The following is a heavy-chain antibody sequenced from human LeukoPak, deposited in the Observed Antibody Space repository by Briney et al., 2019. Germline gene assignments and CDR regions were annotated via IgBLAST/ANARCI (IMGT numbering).Heavy chain of an antibody. CDR2: MNPNSGNT. V-gene: IGHV1-8*01. Sequence: ASVKVSCKASGYTFTSYDINWVRQATGQGLEWMGWMNPNSGNTGYAQKFQGRVTMTRDTSISTAYMELSRLRSDDTAVYYCARDSFYYGSGSYYAFDYWGQGTLVTVSS. CDR1: GYTFTSYD. D-gene: IGHD3-10*01. J-gene: IGHJ4*02. CDR3: ARDSFYYGSGSYYAFDY.